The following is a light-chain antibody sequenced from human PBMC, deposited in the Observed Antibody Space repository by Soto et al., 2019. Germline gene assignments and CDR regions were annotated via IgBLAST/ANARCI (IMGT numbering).Light chain of an antibody. CDR3: CSYAGGYTYL. Sequence: QSALTQPPSASGSPGQPVTISCTGTSSDVGGYDYVSWYQQYPGKAPKLLIYEVSKRPSGVPDRFSGSKTGNTASLTVSGLQADDEADYFCCSYAGGYTYLFGTGTKVTVL. CDR1: SSDVGGYDY. V-gene: IGLV2-8*01. CDR2: EVS. J-gene: IGLJ1*01.